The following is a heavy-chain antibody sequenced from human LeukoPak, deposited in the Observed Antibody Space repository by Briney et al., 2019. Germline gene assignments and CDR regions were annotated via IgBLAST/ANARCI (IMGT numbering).Heavy chain of an antibody. CDR3: AREYTSGYFRTLDY. D-gene: IGHD3-22*01. CDR1: EFIFSTYS. J-gene: IGHJ4*02. V-gene: IGHV3-30-3*01. Sequence: GGSLRLSCAASEFIFSTYSMHWVRQVPGKGLEWVAIISYDGTNKYYADSVQGRFTISRDNSKDTLFLQMNSLRPEDTAVYYCAREYTSGYFRTLDYWGQGTLVTVSS. CDR2: ISYDGTNK.